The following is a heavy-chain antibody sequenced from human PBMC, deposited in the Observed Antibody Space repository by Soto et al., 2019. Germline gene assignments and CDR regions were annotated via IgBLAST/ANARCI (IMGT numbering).Heavy chain of an antibody. CDR3: TRRLGVDYYYYYMDV. V-gene: IGHV3-73*01. Sequence: QPGGSLRLSCAASGFTFSGSAMHWVRQASGKELEWVGRIRSKANSYATAYAASVKGRFTISRDDSKNTAYLQMNSLKTEDTAVYYCTRRLGVDYYYYYMDVWGKGTTVTVSS. J-gene: IGHJ6*03. CDR1: GFTFSGSA. CDR2: IRSKANSYAT. D-gene: IGHD3-3*01.